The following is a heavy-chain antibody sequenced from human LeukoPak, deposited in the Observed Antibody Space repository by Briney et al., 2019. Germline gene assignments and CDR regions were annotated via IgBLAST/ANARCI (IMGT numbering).Heavy chain of an antibody. CDR1: RFTLSDFY. D-gene: IGHD5-24*01. V-gene: IGHV3-11*01. CDR3: VREAKMTTIL. J-gene: IGHJ4*02. CDR2: ISRSSGTI. Sequence: GGSLTLSCAVSRFTLSDFYMSWIRHAPEKWLEWGSYISRSSGTIYYADSVQDRFTVSRDNCKKSLYLQIGYVRAEDTTVYYCVREAKMTTILWGQGPLVTVSS.